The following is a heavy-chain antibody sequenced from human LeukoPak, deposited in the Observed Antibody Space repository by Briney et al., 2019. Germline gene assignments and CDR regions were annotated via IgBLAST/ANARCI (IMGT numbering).Heavy chain of an antibody. J-gene: IGHJ4*02. CDR1: GGSISSYY. D-gene: IGHD2-2*01. CDR2: IYYSGST. V-gene: IGHV4-59*01. Sequence: SETLSFTCTVSGGSISSYYWSWIRQPPGKGLEWIGYIYYSGSTNYNPSLKSRVTISVDTSKNQFSLKLSSVTAADTAVYYCARGALSSSTFDYWGQGTLVTVSS. CDR3: ARGALSSSTFDY.